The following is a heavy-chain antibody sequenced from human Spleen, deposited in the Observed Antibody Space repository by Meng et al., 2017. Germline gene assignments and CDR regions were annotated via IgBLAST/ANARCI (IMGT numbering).Heavy chain of an antibody. CDR1: GYTLSSDG. J-gene: IGHJ4*02. Sequence: QGQRVRSGVEVKKPGASVKVSCEASGYTLSSDGFSWVRQAPGQGLEWMGWINAYNGNTDYAQKFQGRVTMTTDTSTSTAYMELRSLRSDDTAVYYCATRGNPYLNCWGQGTLVTVSS. V-gene: IGHV1-18*01. CDR2: INAYNGNT. CDR3: ATRGNPYLNC.